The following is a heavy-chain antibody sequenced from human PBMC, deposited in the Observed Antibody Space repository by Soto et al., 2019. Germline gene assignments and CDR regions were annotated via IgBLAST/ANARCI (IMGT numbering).Heavy chain of an antibody. CDR2: ISGGGDTT. Sequence: PGGSLRLSCAASVFTFNNYAMTWVRQAPGKGLEWVSAISGGGDTTSYADSVKGRFTVSRDGSKNTLYLQMSSLRAEDTALYYCAKGRGGSGSLTPRVDFWGQGTLVTVSS. J-gene: IGHJ4*02. D-gene: IGHD3-10*01. V-gene: IGHV3-23*01. CDR3: AKGRGGSGSLTPRVDF. CDR1: VFTFNNYA.